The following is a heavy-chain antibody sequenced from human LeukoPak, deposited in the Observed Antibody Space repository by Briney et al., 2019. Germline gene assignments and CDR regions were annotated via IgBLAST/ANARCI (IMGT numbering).Heavy chain of an antibody. J-gene: IGHJ4*02. CDR3: AKDRAGYYFDY. Sequence: PGGSLRLSCAASGFTFSSYGMHWVRQAPGKGLEWVAVISYDGSNKYYADSVKGRFTISRDNSKNTLYLQMNSLRAEDTAVYYCAKDRAGYYFDYWGQGTLVTVSS. CDR1: GFTFSSYG. CDR2: ISYDGSNK. V-gene: IGHV3-30*18.